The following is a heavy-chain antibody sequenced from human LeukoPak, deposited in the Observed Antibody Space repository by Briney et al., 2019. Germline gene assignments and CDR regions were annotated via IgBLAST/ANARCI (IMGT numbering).Heavy chain of an antibody. CDR2: IYYSGST. J-gene: IGHJ5*02. CDR3: ARHIGEYYDFWSGYSNWFDP. CDR1: CGSISSYY. Sequence: SETLSLTCTVSCGSISSYYWSWIRQPPGKGLEWIGYIYYSGSTNYNPSLKSRVTISVDTSKNQFSLKLSSVTAADTAVYYCARHIGEYYDFWSGYSNWFDPWGQGTLVTVSS. V-gene: IGHV4-59*08. D-gene: IGHD3-3*01.